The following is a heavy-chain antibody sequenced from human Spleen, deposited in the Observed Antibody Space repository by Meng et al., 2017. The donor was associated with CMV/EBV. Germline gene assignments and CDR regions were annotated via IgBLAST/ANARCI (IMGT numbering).Heavy chain of an antibody. CDR2: IYYSGST. CDR1: GGSNSSGDYY. Sequence: QLQLQVSGPGLVNPSQTLSLTCTVSGGSNSSGDYYWSWIRQPPGKGLEWIGYIYYSGSTYSNASLKSRVTISIDRSKNQFSLKLSSVTAADTAVYYCARDRKHYGERGWFDPWGQGTLVTVSS. CDR3: ARDRKHYGERGWFDP. J-gene: IGHJ5*02. D-gene: IGHD4-17*01. V-gene: IGHV4-30-4*01.